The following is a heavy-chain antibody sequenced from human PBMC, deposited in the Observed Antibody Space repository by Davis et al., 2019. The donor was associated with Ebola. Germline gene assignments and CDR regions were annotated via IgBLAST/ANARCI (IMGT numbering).Heavy chain of an antibody. CDR1: GVSISGQY. CDR2: IYSGRT. CDR3: ARGHMNVVDF. D-gene: IGHD1-1*01. J-gene: IGHJ4*02. Sequence: PGGSLRLSCTVSGVSISGQYWNWIRQPPGKGLEWIGNIYSGRTNYSPSLKSRVTVSVATSGNQLSLKLTSVTAADTAVYYCARGHMNVVDFWGQGTLVTVSS. V-gene: IGHV4-59*11.